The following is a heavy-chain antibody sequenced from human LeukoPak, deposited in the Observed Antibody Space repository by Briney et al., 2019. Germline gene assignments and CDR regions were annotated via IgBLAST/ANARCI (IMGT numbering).Heavy chain of an antibody. CDR2: ISNHGSSK. D-gene: IGHD3-10*01. CDR3: AGKPYGSGSDYYINWFDP. V-gene: IGHV3-30*03. J-gene: IGHJ5*02. Sequence: PGRSLRLSCAASGVTFSTCGMHWVRQAPGKGLEWVAVISNHGSSKFYADSVKGRFTISRDNSKNTVYLEMNSLRPEDTAVYYCAGKPYGSGSDYYINWFDPWGQGTLVIASS. CDR1: GVTFSTCG.